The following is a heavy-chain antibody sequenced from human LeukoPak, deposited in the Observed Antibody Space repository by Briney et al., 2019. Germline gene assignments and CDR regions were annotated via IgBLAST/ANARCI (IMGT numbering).Heavy chain of an antibody. CDR3: AKVKGEVIGAFDI. V-gene: IGHV3-7*02. Sequence: GGSLRLSCAASGFTFSSYWMSWVRQAPGKGLEWVANIKQDGSEKYYVDSVKGRFTISRDNAKNSLYLQMNGLRAEDTAVYYCAKVKGEVIGAFDIWGQGTMVTVSS. J-gene: IGHJ3*02. CDR2: IKQDGSEK. CDR1: GFTFSSYW. D-gene: IGHD3-16*01.